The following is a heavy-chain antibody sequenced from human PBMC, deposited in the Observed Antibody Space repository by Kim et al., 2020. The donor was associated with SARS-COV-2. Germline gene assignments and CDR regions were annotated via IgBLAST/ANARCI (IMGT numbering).Heavy chain of an antibody. CDR3: ARGTGITIFGVVIDYYYYGMDV. CDR2: IYHSGST. J-gene: IGHJ6*02. CDR1: GGSISSSNW. V-gene: IGHV4-4*02. D-gene: IGHD3-3*01. Sequence: SETLSLTCAVSGGSISSSNWWSWVRQPPGKGLEWIGEIYHSGSTNYNPSLKSRVTISVDKSKNQFSLKLSSVTAADTAVYYCARGTGITIFGVVIDYYYYGMDVWGQGTTVTVSS.